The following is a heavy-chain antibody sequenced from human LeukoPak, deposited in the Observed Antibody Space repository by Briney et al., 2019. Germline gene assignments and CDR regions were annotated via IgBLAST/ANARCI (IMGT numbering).Heavy chain of an antibody. CDR3: ARMYSSSWYWGGYFDY. Sequence: GASVKVSCKASGYTFTSYAMHWVRQAPGQRLEWMGWINAGNGNTKYSQKFQGRVTVARDTSASTVYMELSSLRSEDTAVYYCARMYSSSWYWGGYFDYWGQGTPVTVSS. J-gene: IGHJ4*02. CDR2: INAGNGNT. CDR1: GYTFTSYA. V-gene: IGHV1-3*01. D-gene: IGHD6-13*01.